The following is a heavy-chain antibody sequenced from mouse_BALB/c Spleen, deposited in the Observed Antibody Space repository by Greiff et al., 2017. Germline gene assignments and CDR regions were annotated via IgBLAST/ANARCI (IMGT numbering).Heavy chain of an antibody. Sequence: VQLQQSGAELARPGASVKLSCKASGYTFTSYWMQWVKQRPGQGLEWIGAIYPGDGDTRYTQKFKGKATLTADKSSSTAYMQLSSLASEDSAVYYCARWGGSSPYYYAMDYWGQGTSVTVSS. CDR2: IYPGDGDT. D-gene: IGHD1-1*01. J-gene: IGHJ4*01. CDR1: GYTFTSYW. CDR3: ARWGGSSPYYYAMDY. V-gene: IGHV1-87*01.